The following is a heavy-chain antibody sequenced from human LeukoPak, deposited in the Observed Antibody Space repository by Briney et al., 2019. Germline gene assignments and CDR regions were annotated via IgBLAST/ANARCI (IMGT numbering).Heavy chain of an antibody. CDR3: ARVGRSGWTVDY. CDR1: GFTFSSYS. Sequence: GGSLRLSCAASGFTFSSYSMNWVRQAPGKGLEWVSSISSSSSYIYYADSVKGRFTISRDNAKNSLYLQMNSLRAEDTAVYYCARVGRSGWTVDYWGQGTLVTVSS. D-gene: IGHD6-19*01. J-gene: IGHJ4*02. V-gene: IGHV3-21*01. CDR2: ISSSSSYI.